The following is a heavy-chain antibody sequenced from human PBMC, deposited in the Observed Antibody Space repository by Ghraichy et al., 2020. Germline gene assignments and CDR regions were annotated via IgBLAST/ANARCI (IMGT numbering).Heavy chain of an antibody. CDR3: AGLDYGDYGALGY. CDR1: GFTFSSYA. J-gene: IGHJ4*02. CDR2: ISGSGGST. V-gene: IGHV3-23*01. Sequence: LSLTCAASGFTFSSYAMSWVRQAPGKGLEWVSAISGSGGSTYYADSVKGRFTISRDNSKNTLYLQMNSLRAEDTAVYYCAGLDYGDYGALGYWGQGTLVTVSS. D-gene: IGHD4-17*01.